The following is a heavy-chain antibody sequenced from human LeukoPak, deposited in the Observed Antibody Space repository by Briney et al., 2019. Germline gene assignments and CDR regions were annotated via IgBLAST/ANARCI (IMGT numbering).Heavy chain of an antibody. CDR2: IYSDGGT. Sequence: GGSLRLSCAASGFTVSTNYVGWVRQAPGKGLEWVSVIYSDGGTYYADSVKGRFTISRDNSKNTLHLQMNSLRAEDTAVYYCAKDISGRSYRYCDYWGQGTLVTVSS. CDR3: AKDISGRSYRYCDY. CDR1: GFTVSTNY. D-gene: IGHD3-16*02. V-gene: IGHV3-53*01. J-gene: IGHJ4*02.